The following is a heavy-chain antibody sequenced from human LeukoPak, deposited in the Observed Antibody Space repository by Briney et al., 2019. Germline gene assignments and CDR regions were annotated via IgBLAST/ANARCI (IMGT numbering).Heavy chain of an antibody. J-gene: IGHJ4*02. D-gene: IGHD4-17*01. CDR3: ARLDGEDYFDY. Sequence: SETLSLTCTVSGGSISSYYWSWIRQPPGKGLEWIGYIYYSGSTYYNPSLKSRVTISVDTSKNQFSLKLSSVTAADTAVYYCARLDGEDYFDYWGQGTLVTVYS. CDR2: IYYSGST. V-gene: IGHV4-59*08. CDR1: GGSISSYY.